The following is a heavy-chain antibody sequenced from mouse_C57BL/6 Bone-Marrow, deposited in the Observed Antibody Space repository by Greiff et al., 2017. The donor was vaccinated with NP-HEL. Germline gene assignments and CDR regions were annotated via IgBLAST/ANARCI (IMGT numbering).Heavy chain of an antibody. D-gene: IGHD2-2*01. J-gene: IGHJ3*01. Sequence: QVQLQQSGAELARPGASVKLSCKASGYTFTSYGISWVKQRTGQGLEWIGEIYPRSGNTYYNEKFKGKATLTADKSSSTAYMELRSLTSEDSAVYFCARKWLPLPYWGQGTLVTVSA. CDR1: GYTFTSYG. CDR2: IYPRSGNT. CDR3: ARKWLPLPY. V-gene: IGHV1-81*01.